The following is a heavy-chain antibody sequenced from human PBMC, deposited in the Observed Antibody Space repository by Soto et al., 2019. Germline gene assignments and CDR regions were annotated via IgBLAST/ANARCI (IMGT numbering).Heavy chain of an antibody. D-gene: IGHD6-6*01. Sequence: XGTLTLTGIVSGGSIISSSYYGGWIRQPPGKGLEWIGSIYYSGSTYYNPSLKSRVTISVDTSKNQLSLKLSSVTAADTAVFYCARHRARNWFDPWGQGTLVTVSS. CDR3: ARHRARNWFDP. V-gene: IGHV4-39*01. CDR2: IYYSGST. J-gene: IGHJ5*02. CDR1: GGSIISSSYY.